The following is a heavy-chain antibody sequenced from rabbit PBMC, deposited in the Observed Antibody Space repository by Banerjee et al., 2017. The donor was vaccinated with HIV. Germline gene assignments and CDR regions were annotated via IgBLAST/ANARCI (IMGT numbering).Heavy chain of an antibody. J-gene: IGHJ4*01. CDR3: ARWWHNSGQANYFDL. Sequence: QSLEESGGGLVKPGASLTLACKASGFSFSGGYYMSWVRQAPGKGLEWIARTLTGRSDSTYYATWAKGRFTISKTSTTVTLQMTSLTAADTATYFCARWWHNSGQANYFDLWGPGTLVTVS. CDR2: TLTGRSDST. CDR1: GFSFSGGYY. V-gene: IGHV1S40*01. D-gene: IGHD4-1*01.